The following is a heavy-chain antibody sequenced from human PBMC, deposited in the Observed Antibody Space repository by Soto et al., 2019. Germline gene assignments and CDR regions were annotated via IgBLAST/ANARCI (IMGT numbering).Heavy chain of an antibody. V-gene: IGHV1-2*04. CDR2: INTNSGVT. CDR3: ARGVSGWSPFYF. J-gene: IGHJ4*02. Sequence: QVQLVQSGAEVKKPGASVKVSCKASGYTFTDYYVHWVRQAPGQGLEWMGWINTNSGVTNFAQKFQGWVTLTRDTSVNTAYMELNRLKSDDTAVFFCARGVSGWSPFYFWGQGTLVTVAS. CDR1: GYTFTDYY. D-gene: IGHD6-19*01.